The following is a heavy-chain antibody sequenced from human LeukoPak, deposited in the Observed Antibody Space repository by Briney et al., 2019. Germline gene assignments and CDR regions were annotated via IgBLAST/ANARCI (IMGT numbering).Heavy chain of an antibody. D-gene: IGHD3-3*01. V-gene: IGHV5-51*01. CDR3: ARAEGTITIFGVVQDQGFDI. Sequence: GESLKISCKGSGYSFTSYWIGWVRQMPGKGLEWMGIIYPGDSDTRYSPSFQGQVTISADKSISTAYLQWSSLKASDTAMYYCARAEGTITIFGVVQDQGFDIWGQGTMVIVSS. CDR1: GYSFTSYW. CDR2: IYPGDSDT. J-gene: IGHJ3*02.